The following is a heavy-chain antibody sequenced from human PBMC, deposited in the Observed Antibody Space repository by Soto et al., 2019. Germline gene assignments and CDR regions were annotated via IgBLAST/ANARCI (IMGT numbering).Heavy chain of an antibody. J-gene: IGHJ5*02. CDR1: GFSLSTSGVC. D-gene: IGHD2-8*01. CDR2: ITWNDAA. CDR3: AHMYCTTDRCYEHCFDH. Sequence: QITLKESGPTLVKPTQPLTLTGTFSGFSLSTSGVCVAWIRQPRGRARECIALITWNDAARYSPSLQTRLTITKETSRNQVVLTMTNMDPVDTDTYYCAHMYCTTDRCYEHCFDHWGQGALVTVSS. V-gene: IGHV2-5*01.